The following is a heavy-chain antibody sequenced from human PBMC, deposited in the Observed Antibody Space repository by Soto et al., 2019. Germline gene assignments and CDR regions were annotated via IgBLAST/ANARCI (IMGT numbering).Heavy chain of an antibody. V-gene: IGHV3-48*02. J-gene: IGHJ4*02. D-gene: IGHD3-22*01. CDR1: GFTFSSYS. Sequence: PGGSLRLSCAASGFTFSSYSMNWVRQAPGKGLEWVSYISSSSSTIYYADSVKGRFTISRDNAKNSLYLQMNSLRDEDTAVYYCTITMNLGFDYWGQGTLVTVSS. CDR3: TITMNLGFDY. CDR2: ISSSSSTI.